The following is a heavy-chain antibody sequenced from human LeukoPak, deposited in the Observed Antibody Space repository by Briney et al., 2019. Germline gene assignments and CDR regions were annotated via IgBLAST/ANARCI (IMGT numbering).Heavy chain of an antibody. CDR2: IYYSGST. Sequence: PSETLSLTCTVSGGSISSYYWSWIRQPPGKGLEWIGYIYYSGSTNYNPSLKSRVTISADTSKNQFSLNLNSVTAADTAVYYCARAVAYGIDTGYFDYWGQGTLVTVSS. CDR3: ARAVAYGIDTGYFDY. V-gene: IGHV4-59*01. D-gene: IGHD2-8*02. CDR1: GGSISSYY. J-gene: IGHJ4*02.